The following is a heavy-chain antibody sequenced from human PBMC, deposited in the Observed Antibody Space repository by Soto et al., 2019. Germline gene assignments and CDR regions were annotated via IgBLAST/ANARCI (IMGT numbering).Heavy chain of an antibody. D-gene: IGHD2-15*01. J-gene: IGHJ4*02. Sequence: PSETLSLTCTVSGGSISSAGYYWNWIRQHPGKGLEWIGYIYYTGSTYYNPSLKSRVTISVDTSKNQFSLKLSSVTAADTAVYYCAVGGYCSGGSCYIGYWGQGTLVTVSS. CDR2: IYYTGST. V-gene: IGHV4-31*03. CDR1: GGSISSAGYY. CDR3: AVGGYCSGGSCYIGY.